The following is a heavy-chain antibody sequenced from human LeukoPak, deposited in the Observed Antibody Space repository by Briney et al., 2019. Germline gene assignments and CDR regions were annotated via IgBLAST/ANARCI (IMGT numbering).Heavy chain of an antibody. J-gene: IGHJ3*02. CDR1: GYSISSGYY. Sequence: PSETLSLTCTVSGYSISSGYYWGWIRQPPGKGLEWIGEINHSGSTNYNPSLKSRVTISVDTSKNQFSLKLSSVTAADTAVYYCARHPQWLVLVDAFDIWGQGTMVTVSS. CDR2: INHSGST. D-gene: IGHD6-19*01. V-gene: IGHV4-38-2*02. CDR3: ARHPQWLVLVDAFDI.